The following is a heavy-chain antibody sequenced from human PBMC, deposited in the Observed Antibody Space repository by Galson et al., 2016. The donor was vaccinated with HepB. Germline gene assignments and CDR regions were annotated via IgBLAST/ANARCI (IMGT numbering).Heavy chain of an antibody. CDR1: GYTFTSYA. Sequence: SVKVSCKASGYTFTSYAIHWVRQAPGQRLEWMGWINAGNGNTKYSQKFQGRITITRDTSASTAYMDLSSLRSEDTAVYYCARDRAWNTYSYYFDHWGQGTLVTGSS. CDR3: ARDRAWNTYSYYFDH. V-gene: IGHV1-3*01. D-gene: IGHD5-18*01. CDR2: INAGNGNT. J-gene: IGHJ4*02.